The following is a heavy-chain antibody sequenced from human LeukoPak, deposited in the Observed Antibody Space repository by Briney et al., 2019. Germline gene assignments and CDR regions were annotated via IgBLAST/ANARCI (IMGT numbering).Heavy chain of an antibody. J-gene: IGHJ3*02. V-gene: IGHV3-74*01. CDR3: VRESSYAFHT. CDR2: VKSDGSYT. Sequence: GGSLRLSCVVSGFTFTNYWMDWVRQAPGKGLVWVSAVKSDGSYTFYADSVKGRFTISRDNAKNTLFLQMNSLRAEDTAVYYCVRESSYAFHTWGQGTMVTVSS. CDR1: GFTFTNYW.